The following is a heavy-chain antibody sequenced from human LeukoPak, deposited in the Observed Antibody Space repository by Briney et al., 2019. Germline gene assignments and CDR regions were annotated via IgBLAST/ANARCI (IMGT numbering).Heavy chain of an antibody. V-gene: IGHV1-18*01. CDR2: ISAYNGNT. D-gene: IGHD3-22*01. CDR1: GYTFTSYG. CDR3: ARGTTYYYDSSGYYYWDY. J-gene: IGHJ4*02. Sequence: ASVKVSCKASGYTFTSYGISWVRQAPGQGVEWRGWISAYNGNTNYAQKLQGRVTMTTDTSTSTAYMELRSLRSDDTAVYYCARGTTYYYDSSGYYYWDYWGQGTLVTVSS.